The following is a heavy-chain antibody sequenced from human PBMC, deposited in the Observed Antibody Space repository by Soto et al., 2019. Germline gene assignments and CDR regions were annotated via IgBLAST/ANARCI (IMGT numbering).Heavy chain of an antibody. D-gene: IGHD1-26*01. V-gene: IGHV4-59*08. CDR1: GDSISPHY. CDR2: IYYSGST. J-gene: IGHJ6*02. CDR3: ARHVSEGADTTKFYYGMDV. Sequence: QVQLQESGPGLVKPSETLSLTCTVSGDSISPHYWSWIRQPPGKEPEWIGYIYYSGSTNYNPSLKSRVTISLDTSKNQFSGTLNSLTAADTAVYYCARHVSEGADTTKFYYGMDVWGQGTTVTVSS.